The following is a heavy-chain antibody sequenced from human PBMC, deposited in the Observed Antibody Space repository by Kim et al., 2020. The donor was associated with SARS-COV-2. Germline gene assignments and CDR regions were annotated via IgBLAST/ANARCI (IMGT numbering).Heavy chain of an antibody. CDR3: TTDLDDYSNYPSVYYYYGMDV. J-gene: IGHJ6*02. CDR2: IKSKTDGGTT. Sequence: GGSLRLSCAASGFTFSNAWMSWVRQAPGKGLEWVGRIKSKTDGGTTDYAAPVKGRFTISRDDSKNTLYLQMNSLKTEDTAVYYCTTDLDDYSNYPSVYYYYGMDVWGQGTTVTVSS. D-gene: IGHD4-4*01. CDR1: GFTFSNAW. V-gene: IGHV3-15*01.